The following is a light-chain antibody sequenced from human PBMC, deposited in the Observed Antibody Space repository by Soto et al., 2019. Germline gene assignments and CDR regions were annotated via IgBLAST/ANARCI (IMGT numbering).Light chain of an antibody. V-gene: IGKV3-15*01. CDR2: GAS. CDR1: QSVSSN. CDR3: QQYNNWPPWT. J-gene: IGKJ1*01. Sequence: EIMMSQSPATVSGSRLEGAALSFTASQSVSSNLAWYQQKPGQAPRLLIYGASTRATGIPARFSGSGSGTDFTLTISSLQSEDFAVYYCQQYNNWPPWTFGQGTKVDIK.